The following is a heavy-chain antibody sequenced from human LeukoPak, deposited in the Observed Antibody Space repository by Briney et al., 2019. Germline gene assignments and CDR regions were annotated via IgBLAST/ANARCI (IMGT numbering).Heavy chain of an antibody. J-gene: IGHJ4*02. D-gene: IGHD5-18*01. CDR1: GGSISSDY. CDR3: ARDHGYSYGLFDY. CDR2: IYYSGST. V-gene: IGHV4-59*01. Sequence: SETLSLTCTVSGGSISSDYWSWIRQPPGKGLEWIGYIYYSGSTNYNPSLKSRVTISVDTSKNQFSLKLSSVTAADTAVYYCARDHGYSYGLFDYWGQGTLVTVSS.